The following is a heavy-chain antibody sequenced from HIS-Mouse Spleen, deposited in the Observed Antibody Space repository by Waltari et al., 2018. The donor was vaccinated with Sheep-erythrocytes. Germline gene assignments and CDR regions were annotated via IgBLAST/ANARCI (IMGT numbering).Heavy chain of an antibody. CDR1: AFTFSSYA. CDR3: AKRRTGDGGLDY. V-gene: IGHV3-23*01. J-gene: IGHJ4*02. Sequence: EVQLLESGGGLVQSGGSLRLSCSASAFTFSSYAMSWVRHAPGKGLGWASAMSGSGVSTYYANSVKGRFTISRDNSTNTLYLQMNSLRAEDTAVYYCAKRRTGDGGLDYWGQGTLVTVSS. D-gene: IGHD7-27*01. CDR2: MSGSGVST.